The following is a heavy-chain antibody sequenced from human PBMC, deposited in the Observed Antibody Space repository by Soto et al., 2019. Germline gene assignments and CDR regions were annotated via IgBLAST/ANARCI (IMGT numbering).Heavy chain of an antibody. CDR1: GFTFSDYY. J-gene: IGHJ3*02. CDR3: ARAYSDAFDI. V-gene: IGHV3-11*01. D-gene: IGHD2-15*01. CDR2: ISSSGAGV. Sequence: LRLSCAASGFTFSDYYMTWIRQAPGKGLEWVSYISSSGAGVYYPDSVKGRFTISRDNAKRSLYLQMSSLRAEDTAVYYCARAYSDAFDIWGQGTMVTVSS.